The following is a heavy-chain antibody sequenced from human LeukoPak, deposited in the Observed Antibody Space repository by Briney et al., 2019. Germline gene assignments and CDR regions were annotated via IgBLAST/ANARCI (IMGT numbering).Heavy chain of an antibody. Sequence: GGSLRLSCAVSGFTFSISGMNWVRQAPGKGLEWVSYISHGSGTIYYADSVKGRFTISRDNAQNSLYLQMNSLRAEDTAVYYCASSSGSYANDNWGQGTLVTVPS. CDR2: ISHGSGTI. J-gene: IGHJ4*02. CDR3: ASSSGSYANDN. V-gene: IGHV3-48*01. CDR1: GFTFSISG. D-gene: IGHD1-26*01.